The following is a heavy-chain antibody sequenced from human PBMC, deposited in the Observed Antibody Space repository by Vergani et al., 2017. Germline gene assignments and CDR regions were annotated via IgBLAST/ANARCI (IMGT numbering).Heavy chain of an antibody. CDR3: AREYRESGSGSYYAAFDI. J-gene: IGHJ3*02. CDR2: IYYSGST. CDR1: GGSISSSNW. V-gene: IGHV4-4*02. D-gene: IGHD1-26*01. Sequence: QVQLQESGPGLVKPSGTLSLTCAVSGGSISSSNWWSWVRQPPGKGLEWIGYIYYSGSTNYNPSLKSRVTISVDTSKNQFSLKLSSVTAADTAVYYCAREYRESGSGSYYAAFDIWGQGTMVTVSS.